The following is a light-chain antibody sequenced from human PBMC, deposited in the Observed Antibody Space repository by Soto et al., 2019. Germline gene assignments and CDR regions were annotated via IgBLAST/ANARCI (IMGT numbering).Light chain of an antibody. Sequence: QSALTQPPSASGSAGQSVTISCTGPSGDVGGYNYVSWYQQHPGKAPKLMIYDVNKRPSGVPDRFSGSKSGNTASLTVSGLQAEDEAYYYCSSHAGSNNPFVFGTGTKVTV. J-gene: IGLJ1*01. V-gene: IGLV2-8*01. CDR2: DVN. CDR1: SGDVGGYNY. CDR3: SSHAGSNNPFV.